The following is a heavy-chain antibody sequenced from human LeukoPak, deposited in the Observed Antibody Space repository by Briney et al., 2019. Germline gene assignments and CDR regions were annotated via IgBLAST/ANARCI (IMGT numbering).Heavy chain of an antibody. CDR2: ISSGGTTL. J-gene: IGHJ4*02. D-gene: IGHD3-10*01. Sequence: PGGSLRLSCVVSGFTFGSYSMNWFRQAQGKGLEWVAYISSGGTTLYYADSVRGRFTISRDNAKNLLHLQMNSLRAEDTALYYCARVGHTMVRGDYWGQGTQVTVSS. V-gene: IGHV3-48*04. CDR1: GFTFGSYS. CDR3: ARVGHTMVRGDY.